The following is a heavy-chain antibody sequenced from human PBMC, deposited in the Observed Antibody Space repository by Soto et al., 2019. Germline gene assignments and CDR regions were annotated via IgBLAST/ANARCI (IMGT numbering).Heavy chain of an antibody. CDR3: ARGRDYEGCFDS. V-gene: IGHV1-69*12. D-gene: IGHD4-17*01. CDR1: GGTFSNYA. Sequence: QVRLVQSGAEVKKPGSSVKGSCKASGGTFSNYAIGWVRQAPGQGLEWMGGIILPFGTPNYPQKFQGRVTISADEFMTTAYMELLALRSEDTAVYYCARGRDYEGCFDSWGRGTLVTVSS. CDR2: IILPFGTP. J-gene: IGHJ4*02.